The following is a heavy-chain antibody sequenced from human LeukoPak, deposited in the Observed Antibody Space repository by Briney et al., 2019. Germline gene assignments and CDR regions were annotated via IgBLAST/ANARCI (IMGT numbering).Heavy chain of an antibody. CDR3: AKFAQRYCSGGSCHPFDY. J-gene: IGHJ4*02. V-gene: IGHV3-21*04. CDR2: ISSSSNYI. D-gene: IGHD2-15*01. Sequence: GGSLRLSCAASGFTFSSYSMNWVRQAPGKGLEWVSSISSSSNYIYYADSVKGRFTISRDNAKNSLNLQMNSLRAEDTAIYHCAKFAQRYCSGGSCHPFDYWGQGTLVTVSS. CDR1: GFTFSSYS.